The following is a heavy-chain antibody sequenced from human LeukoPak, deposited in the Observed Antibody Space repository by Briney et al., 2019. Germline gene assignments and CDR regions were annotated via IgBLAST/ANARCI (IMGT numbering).Heavy chain of an antibody. D-gene: IGHD6-13*01. J-gene: IGHJ4*02. CDR2: IYSGGTT. CDR1: GFTVNSDY. Sequence: GGSLRLSCAASGFTVNSDYMSWVRQAPGKGLEWVSVIYSGGTTYYSDSVKGRFTISRDNSKNTLYLQLNSLKAEDTAVYYCARDHPRVAAAGTIDWGQGTLVTVSS. V-gene: IGHV3-53*01. CDR3: ARDHPRVAAAGTID.